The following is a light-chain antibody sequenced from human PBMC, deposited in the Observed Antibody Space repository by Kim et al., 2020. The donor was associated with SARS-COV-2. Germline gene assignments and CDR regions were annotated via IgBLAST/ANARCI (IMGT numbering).Light chain of an antibody. V-gene: IGLV3-27*01. Sequence: VHPGQTARSTGSGDVLAKGSVPWFKQKQGQALVLVISKHTKRTSGIPERFSGSSSGTTVTLTIGGGQVEDEADNYCYTAADNNWVFGGGTQLTVL. CDR3: YTAADNNWV. CDR1: VLAKGS. CDR2: KHT. J-gene: IGLJ3*02.